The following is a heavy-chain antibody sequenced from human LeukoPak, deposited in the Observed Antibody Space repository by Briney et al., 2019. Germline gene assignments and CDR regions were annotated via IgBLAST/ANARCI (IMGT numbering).Heavy chain of an antibody. CDR3: ARGRDYSNPTSGQSYYFDY. CDR2: ISSSSSYI. Sequence: PGGSLRLSCAASGFTFSSYSMNWVRQAPEKGLEWVSSISSSSSYIYYADSVKGRFTISRDNAKNSLYLQMNSLRAEDTAVYYCARGRDYSNPTSGQSYYFDYWGQGTLVTVSS. V-gene: IGHV3-21*01. CDR1: GFTFSSYS. J-gene: IGHJ4*02. D-gene: IGHD4-11*01.